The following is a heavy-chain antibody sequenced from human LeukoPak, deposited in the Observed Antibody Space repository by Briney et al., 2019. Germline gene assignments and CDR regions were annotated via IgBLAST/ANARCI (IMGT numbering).Heavy chain of an antibody. J-gene: IGHJ4*02. V-gene: IGHV4-38-2*01. CDR3: ARHPDSSGYYIGY. CDR1: GYSISSGYY. Sequence: SETLSLTCAVSGYSISSGYYWGWIRQPPGKGLEWIGSISHSGSTFYNPSLKSRVTISVDTSKNQFSLKLSSVTAADTAVYHCARHPDSSGYYIGYWGQGTLVTVSS. CDR2: ISHSGST. D-gene: IGHD3-22*01.